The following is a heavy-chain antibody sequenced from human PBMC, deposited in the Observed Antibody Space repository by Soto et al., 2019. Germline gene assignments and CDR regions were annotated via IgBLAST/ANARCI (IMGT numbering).Heavy chain of an antibody. Sequence: ASVKVSCKTSGYTFTNHGINWVRQAPGQGLEWMGWINPYNANTNYAQKLQGRVTMTTDTSTSTAYMELSSLRSEDTAVYYCARSSLQYCSGGSCYDYWGQGTLVTVSS. CDR3: ARSSLQYCSGGSCYDY. V-gene: IGHV1-18*04. CDR2: INPYNANT. D-gene: IGHD2-15*01. CDR1: GYTFTNHG. J-gene: IGHJ4*02.